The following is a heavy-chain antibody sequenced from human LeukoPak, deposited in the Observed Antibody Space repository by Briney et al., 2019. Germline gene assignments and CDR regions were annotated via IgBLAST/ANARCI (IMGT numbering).Heavy chain of an antibody. J-gene: IGHJ4*02. CDR1: GFTLSSYG. CDR2: ISDSGGRT. D-gene: IGHD5-12*01. Sequence: QAGGSLRLSCAASGFTLSSYGMSWVRQAPGKGLEWVSDISDSGGRTYYADSVKGRFTISRDNSKNTLYLQMNSLRAEDTALYYCASRQGLVATSFDYWGQGTPVAVSS. V-gene: IGHV3-23*01. CDR3: ASRQGLVATSFDY.